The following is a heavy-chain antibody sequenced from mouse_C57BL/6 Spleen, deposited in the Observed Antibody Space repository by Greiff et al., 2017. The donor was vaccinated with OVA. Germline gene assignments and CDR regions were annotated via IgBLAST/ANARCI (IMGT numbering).Heavy chain of an antibody. V-gene: IGHV1-69*01. CDR3: ARSTTIVSYYAMDY. J-gene: IGHJ4*01. D-gene: IGHD2-5*01. Sequence: QVQLQQPGAELVMPGASVKLSCKASGYTFTSYWMHWVKQRPGQGLEWIGEIDPSDSYTNYNQKFKGKSTLTVDKSSSTAYMQLSSLTSEDSAVYYCARSTTIVSYYAMDYWGRGTSVTVSS. CDR2: IDPSDSYT. CDR1: GYTFTSYW.